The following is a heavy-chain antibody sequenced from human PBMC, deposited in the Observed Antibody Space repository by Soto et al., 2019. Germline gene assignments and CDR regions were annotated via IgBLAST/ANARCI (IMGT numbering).Heavy chain of an antibody. D-gene: IGHD3-10*01. CDR1: GLTFSSYA. CDR3: ARGGIRGVSWNLFET. CDR2: ITGSGGST. Sequence: PGGSRTLSRAAAGLTFSSYAMSWVRQAPGKGLEWVSAITGSGGSTFYADSVKGRFTISRDNSENTLYLQMNSLGAGDTAVYYCARGGIRGVSWNLFETWGQGPLVTVSS. J-gene: IGHJ5*02. V-gene: IGHV3-23*01.